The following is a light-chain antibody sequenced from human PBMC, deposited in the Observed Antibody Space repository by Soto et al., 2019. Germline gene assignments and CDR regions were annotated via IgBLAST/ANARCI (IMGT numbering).Light chain of an antibody. CDR2: DAS. J-gene: IGKJ5*01. CDR3: QQRSNWPIT. Sequence: EIVLTQSPATLSLSPGERATLSCGACQSVSSYLAWYQQKPGQAPRLLIYDASNRATGIPARFSGSGSGTDFTLTFSSLEPEDFAVYYCQQRSNWPITFGQGTRLEIK. CDR1: QSVSSY. V-gene: IGKV3-11*01.